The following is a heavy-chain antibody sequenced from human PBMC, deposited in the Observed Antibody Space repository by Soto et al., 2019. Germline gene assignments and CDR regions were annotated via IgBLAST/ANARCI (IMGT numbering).Heavy chain of an antibody. CDR1: GYTFTSYG. CDR2: ISAYNGNT. CDR3: ARGSGPMIEWH. V-gene: IGHV1-18*01. J-gene: IGHJ4*02. Sequence: ASVKVSCKASGYTFTSYGISWVRQAPGQGLEWMGWISAYNGNTKYSQKFQGRVTITRDTSASTAYMELSSLRSEDTAVYYCARGSGPMIEWHWGQGTLVTVSS. D-gene: IGHD3-22*01.